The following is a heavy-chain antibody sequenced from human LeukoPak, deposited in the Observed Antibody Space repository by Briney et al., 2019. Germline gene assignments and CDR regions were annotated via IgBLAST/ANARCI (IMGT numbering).Heavy chain of an antibody. D-gene: IGHD4-17*01. CDR1: GFTFSSYS. CDR2: ISSSSSTI. Sequence: GSLRLSCAASGFTFSSYSMNWVRQAPGKGLEWVSYISSSSSTIYYADSVKGRFTISRDNSKNTLYLQMNSLRTEDTALYYCARGDDYGIPGALDYWGQGTLVTVSS. J-gene: IGHJ4*02. V-gene: IGHV3-48*01. CDR3: ARGDDYGIPGALDY.